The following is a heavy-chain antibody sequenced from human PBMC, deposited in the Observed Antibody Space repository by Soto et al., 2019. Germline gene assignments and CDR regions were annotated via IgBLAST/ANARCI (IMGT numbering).Heavy chain of an antibody. CDR1: GYTFTSYA. Sequence: ASVKVSCKASGYTFTSYAMHWVRQAPGQRLEWMGWINAGNGNTKYSQKFQGRVTITRDTSASTAYMELSSLRSEGTAVYYCAREDSSGYYPYFDYWGQGTLVTVSS. CDR2: INAGNGNT. V-gene: IGHV1-3*01. D-gene: IGHD3-22*01. CDR3: AREDSSGYYPYFDY. J-gene: IGHJ4*02.